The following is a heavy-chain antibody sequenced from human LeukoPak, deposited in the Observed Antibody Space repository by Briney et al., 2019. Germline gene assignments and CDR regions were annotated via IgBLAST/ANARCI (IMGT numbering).Heavy chain of an antibody. CDR3: AKAVVPAAIGGFDP. CDR2: ICGSGGST. D-gene: IGHD2-2*02. J-gene: IGHJ5*02. CDR1: GFTFSSYA. Sequence: GGCLRLSCAASGFTFSSYAMSWVRQAPGKGLEWGSAICGSGGSTYYADSVKGRFTISRDNSKSTLYLQMNSLRAEDTAVYYCAKAVVPAAIGGFDPWGQGTLVTVSS. V-gene: IGHV3-23*01.